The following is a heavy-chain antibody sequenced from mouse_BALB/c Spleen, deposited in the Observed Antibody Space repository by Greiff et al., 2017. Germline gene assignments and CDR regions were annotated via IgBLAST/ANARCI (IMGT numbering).Heavy chain of an antibody. D-gene: IGHD2-3*01. CDR1: GFSLTSYG. J-gene: IGHJ2*01. CDR3: ARNDGYYKGYYFDY. CDR2: IWSGGST. V-gene: IGHV2-2*02. Sequence: VQLQQSGPGLVQPSQSLSITCTVSGFSLTSYGVHWVRQSPGKGLEWLGVIWSGGSTDYNAAFISRLSISKDNSKSQVFFKMNSLQANDTAIYYCARNDGYYKGYYFDYWGQGTTLTVSS.